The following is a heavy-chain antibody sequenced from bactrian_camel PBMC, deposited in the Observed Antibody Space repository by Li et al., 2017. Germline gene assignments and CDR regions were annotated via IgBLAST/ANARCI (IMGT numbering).Heavy chain of an antibody. Sequence: VQLVESGGDLVQPGGSLRLSCAASGFTFSGYDQSWVRQAPGKGLEWVSTMSSSGGSTYYVDSVKGRFIITRDKAKDLVYLQMNGLQPEDTAVYYCTRLYCLGVYCSFDFWGQGTQVTVS. CDR2: MSSSGGST. J-gene: IGHJ6*01. D-gene: IGHD1*01. V-gene: IGHV3S40*01. CDR1: GFTFSGYD. CDR3: TRLYCLGVYCSFDF.